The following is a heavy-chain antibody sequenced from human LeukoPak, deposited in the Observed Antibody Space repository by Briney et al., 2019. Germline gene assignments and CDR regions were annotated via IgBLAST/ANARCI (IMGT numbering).Heavy chain of an antibody. CDR2: INPNSGGT. Sequence: ASVKVSCKASGYTFPAYYMHWVRQAPGQGLEWMGWINPNSGGTNYAQKFQGRVTMTRDTSISTAYMELSRLRSDDTAVYYCARDLPLTIFGPDYWGQGTLVTVSS. CDR3: ARDLPLTIFGPDY. CDR1: GYTFPAYY. V-gene: IGHV1-2*02. J-gene: IGHJ4*02. D-gene: IGHD3-3*01.